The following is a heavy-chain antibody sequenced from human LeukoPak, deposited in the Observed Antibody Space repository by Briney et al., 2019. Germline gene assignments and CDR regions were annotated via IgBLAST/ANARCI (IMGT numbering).Heavy chain of an antibody. CDR2: INNIGDKT. V-gene: IGHV3-23*01. Sequence: GGSLRLSCAASGFTFRFYTMTWVRQAPGKGLEWVSSINNIGDKTFYADSVKGRFTISRDNSKNTLYLQMNSLRAEDTAVYYCAKDRSSSWYDYWGQGTLVTVSS. CDR1: GFTFRFYT. J-gene: IGHJ4*02. CDR3: AKDRSSSWYDY. D-gene: IGHD6-13*01.